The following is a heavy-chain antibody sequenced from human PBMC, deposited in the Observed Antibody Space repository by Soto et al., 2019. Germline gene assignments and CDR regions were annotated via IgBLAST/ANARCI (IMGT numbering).Heavy chain of an antibody. CDR2: IIPILGIA. CDR1: GGTFSSYT. V-gene: IGHV1-69*02. Sequence: QVQLVQSGAEVKKPGSSVKVSCKASGGTFSSYTISWVRQAPGQGLEWMGRIIPILGIANYAQKFQGRVTITADKSTSTAYMELSSLRSEDTAVYYCAREYNWNDRWFDPWGQGTLVTVSS. D-gene: IGHD1-1*01. J-gene: IGHJ5*02. CDR3: AREYNWNDRWFDP.